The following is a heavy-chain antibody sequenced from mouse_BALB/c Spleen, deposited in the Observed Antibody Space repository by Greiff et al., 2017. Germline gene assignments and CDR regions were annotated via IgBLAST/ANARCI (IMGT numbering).Heavy chain of an antibody. V-gene: IGHV1S56*01. J-gene: IGHJ3*01. CDR2: IYPGNVNT. Sequence: QVQLQQSGPELVKPGASVRISCKASGYTFTSYYIHWVKQRPGQGLEWIGWIYPGNVNTKYNEKFKGKATLTADKSSSTAYMQLSSLTSEDSAVYFCARGDDSFAYWGQGTLVTVSA. D-gene: IGHD2-4*01. CDR3: ARGDDSFAY. CDR1: GYTFTSYY.